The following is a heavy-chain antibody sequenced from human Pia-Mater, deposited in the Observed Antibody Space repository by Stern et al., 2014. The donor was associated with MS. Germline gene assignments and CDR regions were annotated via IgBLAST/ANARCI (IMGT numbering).Heavy chain of an antibody. Sequence: VQLVESGAEVKKPGASVKGSCKASGYTFTGYNMHWVRQAPGQGLEWMGRINPSSGVTNYAQKFHDRVTMTRDTSITTAYLELSRLRSDDTAIYYCATRRGCSGGNCSSRRLDYWGQGTLVTVSS. V-gene: IGHV1-2*06. D-gene: IGHD2-15*01. J-gene: IGHJ4*02. CDR3: ATRRGCSGGNCSSRRLDY. CDR2: INPSSGVT. CDR1: GYTFTGYN.